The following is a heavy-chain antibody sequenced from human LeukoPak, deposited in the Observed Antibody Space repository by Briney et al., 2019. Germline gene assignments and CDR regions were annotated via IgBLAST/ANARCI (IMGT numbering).Heavy chain of an antibody. CDR1: GFTFYDYT. Sequence: GGSLRLSCAASGFTFYDYTMHWVRQAPGKGLEWVSLISWDGGSTYYADSVKGRFTISRDNSKNSLYLQMNSLRTEDTALYYCAKDMAAAGTFYYYYGMDVWGQGTTVTVSS. CDR3: AKDMAAAGTFYYYYGMDV. J-gene: IGHJ6*02. D-gene: IGHD6-13*01. V-gene: IGHV3-43*01. CDR2: ISWDGGST.